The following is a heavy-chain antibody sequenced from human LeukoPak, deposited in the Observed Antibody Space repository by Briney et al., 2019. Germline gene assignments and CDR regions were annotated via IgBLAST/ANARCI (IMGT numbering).Heavy chain of an antibody. CDR1: GGSISSYY. V-gene: IGHV4-4*08. CDR2: IYTSGST. CDR3: ARHAAGTGIGGPFDI. Sequence: KPSETLSLTCTVSGGSISSYYWSWIRQPAGKGLEWIGHIYTSGSTNYNPSLKSRVTISVDTSKNQFSLELTSVTAADTAVYYCARHAAGTGIGGPFDIWGQGTMVTVSS. J-gene: IGHJ3*02. D-gene: IGHD3-10*01.